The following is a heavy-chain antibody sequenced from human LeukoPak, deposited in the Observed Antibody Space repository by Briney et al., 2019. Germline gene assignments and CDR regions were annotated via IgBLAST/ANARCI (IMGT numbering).Heavy chain of an antibody. V-gene: IGHV1-46*01. CDR2: INPSGGST. Sequence: ASVKVSCKASGYTFTSDYMHWVRQAPGEGLEWMGIINPSGGSTSYAQKFQGRVTMTRDTFTSTVYMELSSLRSEDTAVYYCARVLGSGSYLDYWGQGTLVTVSS. D-gene: IGHD1-26*01. CDR1: GYTFTSDY. J-gene: IGHJ4*02. CDR3: ARVLGSGSYLDY.